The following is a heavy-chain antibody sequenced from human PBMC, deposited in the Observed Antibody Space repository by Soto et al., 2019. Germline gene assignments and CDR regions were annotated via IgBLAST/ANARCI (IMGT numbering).Heavy chain of an antibody. J-gene: IGHJ4*02. CDR3: ARQDATMGYYAFWSGFPVAH. CDR1: GGSLSSSSYY. Sequence: SETLSLTCTVSGGSLSSSSYYWGWIRQSPGKGLEWIGSIYYAGDTQYNPSLKSRVTLSVDRSNNQFSLKVTSVTAADTAVYYCARQDATMGYYAFWSGFPVAHWGQGTLVTVSS. V-gene: IGHV4-39*01. D-gene: IGHD3-3*01. CDR2: IYYAGDT.